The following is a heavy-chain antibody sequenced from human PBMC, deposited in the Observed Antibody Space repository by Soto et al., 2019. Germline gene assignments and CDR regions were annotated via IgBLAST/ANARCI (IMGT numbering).Heavy chain of an antibody. D-gene: IGHD3-3*01. CDR2: IKTKTDGGTT. CDR3: TTAERTMTSRCEH. CDR1: GFTFNNAW. J-gene: IGHJ4*02. V-gene: IGHV3-15*07. Sequence: EVQLVESGGGLVKPGGSLRLSCAASGFTFNNAWMNWVRQAPGKGLEWVGRIKTKTDGGTTDYAAPVKGRFTITRDDSKNTLYLQMNSLKAEDTAVYYCTTAERTMTSRCEHWGQGTLVTVSS.